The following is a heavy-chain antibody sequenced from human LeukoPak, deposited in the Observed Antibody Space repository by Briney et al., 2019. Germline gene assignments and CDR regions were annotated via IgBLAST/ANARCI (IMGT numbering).Heavy chain of an antibody. CDR2: INHSGST. J-gene: IGHJ4*02. V-gene: IGHV4-34*01. D-gene: IGHD3-10*01. CDR1: GGSFSGYY. CDR3: ARGLWIRNFDY. Sequence: SETLSLTCAAYGGSFSGYYWSWIRQPPGKGLEWIGEINHSGSTNYNPSLKSRVTISVDTSKNQFSLKLSSVTAADTAVYYCARGLWIRNFDYWGQGTLVTVSS.